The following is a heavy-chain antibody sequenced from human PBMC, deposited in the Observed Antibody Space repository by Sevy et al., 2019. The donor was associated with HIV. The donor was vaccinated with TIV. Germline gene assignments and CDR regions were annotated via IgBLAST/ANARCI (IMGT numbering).Heavy chain of an antibody. D-gene: IGHD4-4*01. CDR2: ISYDGSNK. V-gene: IGHV3-30-3*01. CDR3: ARVKSGGRGATVIAYYYYGMDV. Sequence: GGSLRLSCAASGFTFSSYAMHWVRQAPGKGLERVAVISYDGSNKYYADSVKGRFTISRDNSKNTLYLQMNSLRAEDTAVYYCARVKSGGRGATVIAYYYYGMDVWGQGTTVTVSS. CDR1: GFTFSSYA. J-gene: IGHJ6*02.